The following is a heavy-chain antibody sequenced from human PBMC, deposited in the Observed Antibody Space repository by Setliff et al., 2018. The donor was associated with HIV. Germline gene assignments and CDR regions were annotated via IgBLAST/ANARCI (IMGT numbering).Heavy chain of an antibody. CDR3: ARDDSNGNTDAFDI. Sequence: GGSLRLSCAASGFTFSSYWMSWVRQAPGKGLEWVADIKQDGSKAYYRDSAKGRFTISRDNPKNSVYLQITSLRAEDTAVYYCARDDSNGNTDAFDIWGQGTTVTVS. V-gene: IGHV3-7*04. J-gene: IGHJ3*02. D-gene: IGHD5-18*01. CDR2: IKQDGSKA. CDR1: GFTFSSYW.